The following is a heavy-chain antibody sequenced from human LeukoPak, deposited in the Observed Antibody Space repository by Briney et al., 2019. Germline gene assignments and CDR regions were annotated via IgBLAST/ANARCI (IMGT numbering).Heavy chain of an antibody. Sequence: SVKVSCKASGYTFTSYGISWVRQAPGQGLEWMGRIIPIFGTANYAQKFQGRVTITTDESTSTAYMELSSLRSEDTAVYYCARTYYYDSRGAFDIWGQGTMVTVSS. CDR2: IIPIFGTA. CDR1: GYTFTSYG. V-gene: IGHV1-69*05. J-gene: IGHJ3*02. D-gene: IGHD3-22*01. CDR3: ARTYYYDSRGAFDI.